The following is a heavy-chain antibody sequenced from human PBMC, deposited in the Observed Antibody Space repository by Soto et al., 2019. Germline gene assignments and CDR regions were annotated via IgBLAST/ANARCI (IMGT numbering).Heavy chain of an antibody. CDR1: GGSISSSSYY. CDR2: IYYSGST. Sequence: PSETLSLTCXVSGGSISSSSYYWGWIRQPPGKGLEWIGSIYYSGSTYYNPSLKSRVTISVDTSKNQFSLKLSSVTAADTAVFYCARHRARNWFDPWGQGTLVTVSS. D-gene: IGHD6-6*01. J-gene: IGHJ5*02. CDR3: ARHRARNWFDP. V-gene: IGHV4-39*01.